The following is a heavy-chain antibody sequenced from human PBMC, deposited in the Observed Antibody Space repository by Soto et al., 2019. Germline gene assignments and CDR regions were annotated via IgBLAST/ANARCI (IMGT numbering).Heavy chain of an antibody. V-gene: IGHV2-5*02. Sequence: QITLKESGPTLVKPTQTLTLTCTFSGFSLSTSGVGVGWIRQPPGKALEWLALIYWDDDKLYSPSLKSRLTITKDTSKNQVVLEMTNMDPVDTATYDCAHRRGAPGYFDYWGQGTLVTVSS. CDR3: AHRRGAPGYFDY. CDR2: IYWDDDK. CDR1: GFSLSTSGVG. D-gene: IGHD3-10*01. J-gene: IGHJ4*02.